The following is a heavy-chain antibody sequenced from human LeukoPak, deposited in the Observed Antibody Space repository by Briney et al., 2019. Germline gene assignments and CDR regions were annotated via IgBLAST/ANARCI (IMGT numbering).Heavy chain of an antibody. CDR2: IKQDGSDK. D-gene: IGHD3-22*01. J-gene: IGHJ4*02. V-gene: IGHV3-7*01. CDR1: GFTFSTYW. CDR3: ARAPRGNYYDSSTPFYHY. Sequence: PGGSLRLSCAASGFTFSTYWMSWVRQAPGKGLEWVANIKQDGSDKNYVDSVKGRFTISRDNAKNSLYLQLNSLRAEDTAAYYCARAPRGNYYDSSTPFYHYWGQGTLVTVSS.